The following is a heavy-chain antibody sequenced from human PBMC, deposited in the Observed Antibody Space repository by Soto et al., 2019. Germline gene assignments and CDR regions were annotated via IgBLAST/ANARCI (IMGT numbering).Heavy chain of an antibody. V-gene: IGHV3-9*01. CDR3: ARGYCSGGSCELSDAFDI. CDR2: ISWNSGSI. Sequence: EVQLVESGGGLVQPGRSLRLSCAASGFTFDDYAMHWVRQAPGKGLEWVSGISWNSGSIGYADSVKGRFTISRDNAKNSLYLQMNSLRAEDTALYYCARGYCSGGSCELSDAFDIWGQGTMVTVSS. J-gene: IGHJ3*02. CDR1: GFTFDDYA. D-gene: IGHD2-15*01.